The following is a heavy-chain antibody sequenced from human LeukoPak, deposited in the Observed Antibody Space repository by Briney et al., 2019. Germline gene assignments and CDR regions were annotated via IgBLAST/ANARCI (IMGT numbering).Heavy chain of an antibody. J-gene: IGHJ4*02. Sequence: GGSLRLSCAASGFTFSSYEMNWVRQAPGKGLEWVSYISSSGSTIYYADSVKGRFTISRDNAKNSLYLQMNSLRAEDTAVYYCARYYYDSSGYLWLVFDYWGQGTLVTVSS. V-gene: IGHV3-48*03. CDR3: ARYYYDSSGYLWLVFDY. CDR2: ISSSGSTI. CDR1: GFTFSSYE. D-gene: IGHD3-22*01.